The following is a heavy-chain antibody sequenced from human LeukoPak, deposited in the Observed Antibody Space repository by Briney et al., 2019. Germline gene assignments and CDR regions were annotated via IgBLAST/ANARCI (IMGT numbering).Heavy chain of an antibody. V-gene: IGHV4-59*11. CDR2: VFYTGST. CDR3: ARYPRSSALRT. D-gene: IGHD3-10*01. Sequence: SETLSLTCRVSSGSMNTHYWSWIRQPPGKGLEWIGHVFYTGSTDYNPSLRSRVAISVDRPNNQFSLKLTSVNAADTAVYYCARYPRSSALRTWGQGILVIVSS. CDR1: SGSMNTHY. J-gene: IGHJ4*02.